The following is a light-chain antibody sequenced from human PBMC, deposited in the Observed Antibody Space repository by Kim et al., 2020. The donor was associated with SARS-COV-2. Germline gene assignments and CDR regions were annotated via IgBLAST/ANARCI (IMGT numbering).Light chain of an antibody. CDR3: RVWDSSSAPHYV. J-gene: IGLJ1*01. Sequence: SYELTQPPSVSVAPGKTARITCGGNNIGSKSVHWYQQKPGQAPVLVIYYDSDRPSGIPERFSGSNSGNTATLTISRVEAGDEADYYCRVWDSSSAPHYV. CDR1: NIGSKS. V-gene: IGLV3-21*04. CDR2: YDS.